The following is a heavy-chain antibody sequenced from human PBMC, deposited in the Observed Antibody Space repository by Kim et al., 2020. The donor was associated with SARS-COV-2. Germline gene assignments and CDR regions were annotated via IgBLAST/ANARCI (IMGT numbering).Heavy chain of an antibody. CDR2: INHSGST. CDR1: GGSFSGYY. CDR3: ASRAVAGMGKPGGWFDP. D-gene: IGHD6-19*01. J-gene: IGHJ5*02. Sequence: SETLSLTCAVYGGSFSGYYWSWTRQPPGKGLEWIGEINHSGSTNYNPSLKSRVTISVDTSKNQFSLKLSSVTAADTAVYYCASRAVAGMGKPGGWFDPWGQGTLVTVSS. V-gene: IGHV4-34*01.